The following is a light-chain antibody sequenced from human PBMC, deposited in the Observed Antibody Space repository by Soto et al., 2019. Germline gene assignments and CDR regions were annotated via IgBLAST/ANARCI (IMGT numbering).Light chain of an antibody. CDR2: AAF. V-gene: IGKV1-39*01. J-gene: IGKJ1*01. Sequence: DIQMTQSPSSLSASVGDRVTITCRASQSISSYLNWYQQKPGKAPKLLMYAAFSLQSGVPSRFSGSGSGTGCTLTMSSLQPEDFATYYCQQSYSTPWTFGQGNQVESK. CDR3: QQSYSTPWT. CDR1: QSISSY.